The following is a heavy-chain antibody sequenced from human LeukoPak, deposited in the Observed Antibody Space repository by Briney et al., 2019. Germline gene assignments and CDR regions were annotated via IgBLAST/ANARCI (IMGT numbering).Heavy chain of an antibody. CDR1: GYTLTELS. CDR2: FDPEDGET. J-gene: IGHJ4*02. D-gene: IGHD1-26*01. Sequence: ASVKVSCKVSGYTLTELSMHWVRQAPGKGLEWMGGFDPEDGETIYAQKFQGRDTMTEDTSTDTAFMELSSLRSEDTAVYYCATADSGSYYEWDYWGQGTLVTVSS. V-gene: IGHV1-24*01. CDR3: ATADSGSYYEWDY.